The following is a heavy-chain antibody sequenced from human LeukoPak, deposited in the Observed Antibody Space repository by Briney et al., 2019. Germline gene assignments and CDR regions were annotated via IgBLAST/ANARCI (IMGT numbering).Heavy chain of an antibody. Sequence: ASVKVSCRASGYSFTTYGMSWVRQAPGQGLEWMGWISVYNGDTNYAQTFQGRATMTTDTSASTAYMEVRSLRSDDTAVYYCVRDAITGRLTRDYWGQGTLVTVS. CDR3: VRDAITGRLTRDY. J-gene: IGHJ4*02. CDR1: GYSFTTYG. V-gene: IGHV1-18*01. CDR2: ISVYNGDT. D-gene: IGHD6-6*01.